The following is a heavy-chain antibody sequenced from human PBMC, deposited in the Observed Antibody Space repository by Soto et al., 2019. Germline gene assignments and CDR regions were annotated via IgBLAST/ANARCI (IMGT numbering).Heavy chain of an antibody. CDR2: IGRGGGST. CDR3: AHARQLILDQ. V-gene: IGHV3-23*01. Sequence: EVQLLESGGGLVQHGVSLRLSCAASGFACISYASSWVHQAPGKGLEWVSGIGRGGGSTYYADSGKGRFTISRDDSQNTLYLQMNTLRAEDTALYYCAHARQLILDQSGQRTLVTVSS. CDR1: GFACISYA. D-gene: IGHD6-6*01. J-gene: IGHJ5*02.